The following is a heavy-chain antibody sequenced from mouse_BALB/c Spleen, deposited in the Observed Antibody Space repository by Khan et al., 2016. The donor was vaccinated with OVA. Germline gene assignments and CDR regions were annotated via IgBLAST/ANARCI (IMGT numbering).Heavy chain of an antibody. J-gene: IGHJ3*01. V-gene: IGHV1-77*01. CDR1: GYTFSDYV. CDR2: IYPGSGTT. Sequence: QVQLKQSGPDLVKPGASVKMSCKASGYTFSDYVVSWVKLKSGQGLEWIGEIYPGSGTTYYNANFKGKATLTADKSSNTAYLHLSSLTSEDSAVYFCARGDDGAWFAYWGQGTLVTVS. D-gene: IGHD2-12*01. CDR3: ARGDDGAWFAY.